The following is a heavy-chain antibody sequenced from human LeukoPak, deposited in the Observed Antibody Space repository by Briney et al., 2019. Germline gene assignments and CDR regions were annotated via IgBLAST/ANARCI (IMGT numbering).Heavy chain of an antibody. Sequence: GASVKVSCKASGYTFTSYDINWVRQATGQGLEWMGWMNPNSGNTGYAQKFQGRVTMTRNTSISTAYMELSSLRSEDTAVYYCARGRESYYILTGYYDYWGQGTLVTVSS. CDR1: GYTFTSYD. CDR2: MNPNSGNT. CDR3: ARGRESYYILTGYYDY. J-gene: IGHJ4*02. D-gene: IGHD3-9*01. V-gene: IGHV1-8*01.